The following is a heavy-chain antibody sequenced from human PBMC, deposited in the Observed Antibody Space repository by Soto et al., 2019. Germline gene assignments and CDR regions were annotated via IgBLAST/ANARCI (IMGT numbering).Heavy chain of an antibody. V-gene: IGHV3-30*18. CDR1: GFTFSNYG. CDR3: AKDPKCCTSGSHFIDNWFEP. D-gene: IGHD2-8*01. Sequence: LRLSCAASGFTFSNYGMHWVRQTPGKGLEWVAVISYDGSHQFYTDSVKGRFTISRDNSKNTLYLQMNSLKTEDTAMYYCAKDPKCCTSGSHFIDNWFEPWGQGTLVTVSS. CDR2: ISYDGSHQ. J-gene: IGHJ5*02.